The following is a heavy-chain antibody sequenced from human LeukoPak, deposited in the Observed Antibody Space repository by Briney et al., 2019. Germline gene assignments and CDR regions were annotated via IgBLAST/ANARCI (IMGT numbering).Heavy chain of an antibody. CDR2: INHSGST. J-gene: IGHJ6*04. CDR1: GGSFSGYY. CDR3: ARALRDVVVPAARGYGMDV. D-gene: IGHD2-2*01. V-gene: IGHV4-34*01. Sequence: SETLSLTCAVYGGSFSGYYWSWIRQPPGKGLEWVGAINHSGSTNYNPSLKSRVTISVDTSKNQFSLKLSSVTAADTAVYYCARALRDVVVPAARGYGMDVWGKGTTVTVSS.